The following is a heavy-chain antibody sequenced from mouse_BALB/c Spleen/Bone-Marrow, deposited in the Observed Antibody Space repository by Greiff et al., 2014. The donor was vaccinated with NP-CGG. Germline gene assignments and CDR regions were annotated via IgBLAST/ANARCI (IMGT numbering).Heavy chain of an antibody. D-gene: IGHD1-1*01. Sequence: VQLQQSGAELARPGASVKMSCKASGYTFTTYTMHWVQQRPGQGLEWVGYINPSTGFTNYNQIFKDKATLAADKSSSTAYMQRSSLTSEDSAVYYCARGGFLLRSLALDYWGQGTSVTVSS. CDR1: GYTFTTYT. J-gene: IGHJ4*01. V-gene: IGHV1-4*01. CDR3: ARGGFLLRSLALDY. CDR2: INPSTGFT.